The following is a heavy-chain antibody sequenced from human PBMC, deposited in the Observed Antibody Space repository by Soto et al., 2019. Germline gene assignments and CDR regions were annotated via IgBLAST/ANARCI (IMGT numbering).Heavy chain of an antibody. CDR1: GFTFSSYS. Sequence: GGSLRLSCAASGFTFSSYSMNWVRQAPGKGLEWVSYISSSSSTIYYADSVKGRFTISRDNAKNSLYLQMNSLRDEDTAVYYCARAYSSSYYNWFDPWGQGTLVTVSS. CDR3: ARAYSSSYYNWFDP. CDR2: ISSSSSTI. D-gene: IGHD6-13*01. J-gene: IGHJ5*02. V-gene: IGHV3-48*02.